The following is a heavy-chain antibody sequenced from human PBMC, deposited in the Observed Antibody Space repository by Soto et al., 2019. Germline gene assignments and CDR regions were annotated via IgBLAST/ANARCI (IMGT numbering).Heavy chain of an antibody. Sequence: QVQLQESGPGLVKPSETLSLTCTVSGGSISSYYWSWIRQPPGKGLEWIGDIYYSGSTNYNPSLRSRVTISVDTXMTQXXLKXXXXXXXXXXXXXXXXXXXXXXXXXXXWGQGXL. J-gene: IGHJ5*02. V-gene: IGHV4-59*01. CDR1: GGSISSYY. CDR3: XXXXXXXXXXXXX. CDR2: IYYSGST.